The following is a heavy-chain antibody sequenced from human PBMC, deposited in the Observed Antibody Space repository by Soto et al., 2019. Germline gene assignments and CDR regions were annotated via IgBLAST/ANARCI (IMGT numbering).Heavy chain of an antibody. CDR3: ARDPGSGYDYFEL. Sequence: EVQVVESGGGLIQPGGSLRLSCAASGFSVISNYMTWVRQAPGKGLEWVSVIFSGGSAFYADSVKGRFTVSRDRSKNTVYLHMNSLRAEDTAVYYCARDPGSGYDYFELWGQGTLVTVSS. D-gene: IGHD5-12*01. J-gene: IGHJ1*01. CDR1: GFSVISNY. CDR2: IFSGGSA. V-gene: IGHV3-53*01.